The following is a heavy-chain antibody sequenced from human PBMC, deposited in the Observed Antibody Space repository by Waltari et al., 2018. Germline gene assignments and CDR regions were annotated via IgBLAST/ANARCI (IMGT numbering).Heavy chain of an antibody. CDR3: ARPYPIISDADAFDI. V-gene: IGHV4-38-2*01. Sequence: QVQLQESGPGLVKPSETLSLTCAVSGYSISSGYYWGWIRQPPGKGLEWIGSIYHSGSTYYTPSLKSRVTISVDTSKNQFSLKLSSVTAADTAVYYCARPYPIISDADAFDIWGQGTMVTVSS. D-gene: IGHD3-3*02. CDR2: IYHSGST. J-gene: IGHJ3*02. CDR1: GYSISSGYY.